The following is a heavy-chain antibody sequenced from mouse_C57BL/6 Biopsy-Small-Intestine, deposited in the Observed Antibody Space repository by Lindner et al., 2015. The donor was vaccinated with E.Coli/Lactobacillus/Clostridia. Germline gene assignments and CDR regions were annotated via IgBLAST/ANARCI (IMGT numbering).Heavy chain of an antibody. D-gene: IGHD2-5*01. CDR3: ARGTHYYSNYVY. CDR2: INPGSGGN. J-gene: IGHJ2*01. V-gene: IGHV1-54*01. CDR1: GYAFTNYL. Sequence: VQLQESGAELVRPGTSVKVSCKASGYAFTNYLIEWVKQRPGQGLEWIGVINPGSGGNNYNEKFKDKATLTADKSSSTAYMQLSSLTSEDSAVYFCARGTHYYSNYVYWGQGTTLTVSS.